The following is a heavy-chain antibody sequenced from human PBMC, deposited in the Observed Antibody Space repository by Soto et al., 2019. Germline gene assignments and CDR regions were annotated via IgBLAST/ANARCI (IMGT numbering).Heavy chain of an antibody. Sequence: GGSLRLSCAASGFTFRSYTMSWVRQAPGKGLEWVSSFSGRDATTYYADSVKGRFTISRDNSKNTLYLQMNSLRAEDTALYFCVRTIVGATKGGWFDPWGQGALVTVSS. D-gene: IGHD1-26*01. CDR2: FSGRDATT. V-gene: IGHV3-23*01. CDR1: GFTFRSYT. J-gene: IGHJ5*02. CDR3: VRTIVGATKGGWFDP.